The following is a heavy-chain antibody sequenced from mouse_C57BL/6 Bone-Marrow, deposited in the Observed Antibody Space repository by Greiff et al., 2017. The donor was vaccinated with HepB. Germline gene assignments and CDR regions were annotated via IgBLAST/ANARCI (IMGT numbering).Heavy chain of an antibody. J-gene: IGHJ4*01. D-gene: IGHD1-1*01. V-gene: IGHV1-5*01. Sequence: EVQGVESGTVLARPGASVKMSCKTSGYTFTSYWMHWVKQRPGQGLEWIGAIYPGNSDTSYNQKFKGKAKLTAVTSASTAYMELSSLTNEDSAVYYCTMYYGSSYAMDYWGQGTSVTVSS. CDR2: IYPGNSDT. CDR3: TMYYGSSYAMDY. CDR1: GYTFTSYW.